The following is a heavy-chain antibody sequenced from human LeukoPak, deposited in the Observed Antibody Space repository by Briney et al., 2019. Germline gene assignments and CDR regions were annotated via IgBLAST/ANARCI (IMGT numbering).Heavy chain of an antibody. J-gene: IGHJ3*02. CDR1: GGTFSSYA. D-gene: IGHD4-17*01. CDR3: ARARVRYGDYSDAFDI. Sequence: ASVKVSCKASGGTFSSYAISWVRQAPGQGLEWMGWMNPNSGNTGYAQKFQGRVTITRNTSISTAYMELSSLRSEDTAVYYCARARVRYGDYSDAFDIWGQGTMVTVSS. CDR2: MNPNSGNT. V-gene: IGHV1-8*03.